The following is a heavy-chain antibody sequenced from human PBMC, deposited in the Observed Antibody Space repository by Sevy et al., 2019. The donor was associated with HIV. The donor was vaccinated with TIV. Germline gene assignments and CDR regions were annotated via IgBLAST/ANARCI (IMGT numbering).Heavy chain of an antibody. D-gene: IGHD3-10*01. V-gene: IGHV4-4*07. CDR3: ARDGYGSGFGGLWY. J-gene: IGHJ4*02. Sequence: SETLSLTCTVSGGSISSYYGSWIRQPAGKGLEWIGRIYTSGSTNYNPSLKSRVTMSVDTSKNQFSLKLSSVTAADTAVYYCARDGYGSGFGGLWYWGQGTLVTVSS. CDR1: GGSISSYY. CDR2: IYTSGST.